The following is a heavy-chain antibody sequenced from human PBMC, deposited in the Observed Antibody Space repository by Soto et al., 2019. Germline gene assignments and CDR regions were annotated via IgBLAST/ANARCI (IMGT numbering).Heavy chain of an antibody. D-gene: IGHD3-10*01. Sequence: QVQLQESGPGLVTPSQTLSLTCTVSGDSISSGGYYWTWIRQHPGKGLEWNGYIYHSGSTYYNPSLRSRVTISVDTSENQFSLKLSSVTAADTAVYYCARGHYGSGSYSTFDYWGQGTLVTVSS. CDR2: IYHSGST. V-gene: IGHV4-31*03. J-gene: IGHJ4*02. CDR1: GDSISSGGYY. CDR3: ARGHYGSGSYSTFDY.